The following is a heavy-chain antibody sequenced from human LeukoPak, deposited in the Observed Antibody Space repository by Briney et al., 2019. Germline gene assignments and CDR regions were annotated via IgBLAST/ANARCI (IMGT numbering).Heavy chain of an antibody. CDR1: GYTFTSYD. CDR3: ARGLYSGSYWASAFDI. Sequence: GASVKVSCKASGYTFTSYDINWVRQATGQGLEWMGWMNPNSGNTGYAQKFQGRVTITRNTSISTAYMELSSLRSEDTAVYYCARGLYSGSYWASAFDIWGQGTVVTVSS. CDR2: MNPNSGNT. V-gene: IGHV1-8*03. D-gene: IGHD1-26*01. J-gene: IGHJ3*02.